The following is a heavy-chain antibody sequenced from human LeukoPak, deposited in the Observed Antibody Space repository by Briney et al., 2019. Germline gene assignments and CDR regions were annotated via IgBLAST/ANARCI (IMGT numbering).Heavy chain of an antibody. J-gene: IGHJ6*03. V-gene: IGHV4-61*02. CDR1: GGSISSGSYY. CDR2: IYTSGST. Sequence: PSQTLSLTCTVSGGSISSGSYYWSWIRQPAGKGLEWSGRIYTSGSTNYNPSLKSRVTISVDTSKNQFSLKLSSVTAADTAVYYCARTRSGSGSPTVYCYYMDVWGKGTTVTVSS. CDR3: ARTRSGSGSPTVYCYYMDV. D-gene: IGHD3-10*01.